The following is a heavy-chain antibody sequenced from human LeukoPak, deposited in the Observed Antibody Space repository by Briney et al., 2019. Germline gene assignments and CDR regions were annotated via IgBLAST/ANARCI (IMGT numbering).Heavy chain of an antibody. CDR2: IYPGDSDT. CDR3: ARLGNYYGGFDD. D-gene: IGHD3-10*01. V-gene: IGHV5-51*01. Sequence: GESLKISCNGSGYSFTNYWIGWVRQKPGKGLDLMGIIYPGDSDTRYSPSFQGQVTISVDRSISTAYLQWSSLQASDTAMYYCARLGNYYGGFDDWGQGTLVTVSS. CDR1: GYSFTNYW. J-gene: IGHJ4*02.